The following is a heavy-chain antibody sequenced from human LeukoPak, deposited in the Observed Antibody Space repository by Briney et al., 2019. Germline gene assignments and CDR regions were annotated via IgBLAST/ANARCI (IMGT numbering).Heavy chain of an antibody. V-gene: IGHV4-34*01. CDR3: ARGRTSHSSYWFDP. Sequence: SETLSLTCAVYGGSFSGYYWSWIRQPPGKGLGWIGEINHSGSTNYNPSLKSRVTISVDTSKNQFSLKLSSVTAADTAVYYCARGRTSHSSYWFDPWGQGTLVTVSS. J-gene: IGHJ5*02. D-gene: IGHD2-2*01. CDR2: INHSGST. CDR1: GGSFSGYY.